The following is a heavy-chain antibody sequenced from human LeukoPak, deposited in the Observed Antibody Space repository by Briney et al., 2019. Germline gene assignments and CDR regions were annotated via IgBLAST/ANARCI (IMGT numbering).Heavy chain of an antibody. CDR3: ARLRIPARYCSSTSCYELDY. V-gene: IGHV4-59*08. CDR1: GGSISSYY. Sequence: SETLSLTCTVSGGSISSYYWSWIRQPPGKGLEWIGYIYYSGSTIYNPSLKSRVTISVDTSKNQFSLKLSSVTAADTAVYYCARLRIPARYCSSTSCYELDYWGQGTLVTVSS. D-gene: IGHD2-2*01. CDR2: IYYSGST. J-gene: IGHJ4*02.